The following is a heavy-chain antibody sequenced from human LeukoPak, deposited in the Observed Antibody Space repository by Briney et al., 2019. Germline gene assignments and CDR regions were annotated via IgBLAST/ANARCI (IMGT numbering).Heavy chain of an antibody. CDR1: GYTFTGYY. V-gene: IGHV1-2*02. J-gene: IGHJ2*01. CDR3: ARGAITYYYDSSGYYIWYFDL. D-gene: IGHD3-22*01. Sequence: EASVKVSYKASGYTFTGYYMHWVRQAPGQGLEWMGWINPNSGGRKYAQKFQGRVTMTRDTSISTAYMELSRLRSDDTAVYYCARGAITYYYDSSGYYIWYFDLWGRGTLVTVSS. CDR2: INPNSGGR.